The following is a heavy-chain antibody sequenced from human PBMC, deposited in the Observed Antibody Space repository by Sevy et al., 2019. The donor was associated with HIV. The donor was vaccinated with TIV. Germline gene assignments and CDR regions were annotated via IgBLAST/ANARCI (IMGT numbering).Heavy chain of an antibody. J-gene: IGHJ4*02. V-gene: IGHV3-7*03. CDR3: VRDMEVGASMLDG. D-gene: IGHD1-26*01. CDR1: GFNFRNFW. CDR2: IKQDGSEA. Sequence: GGSLRLSCVASGFNFRNFWMSWVRQAPGKGLECVADIKQDGSEAYYVDSVKGRFTISRDNVKNSLYLQMNSRREEDTAMYFCVRDMEVGASMLDGWGQGILVTVSS.